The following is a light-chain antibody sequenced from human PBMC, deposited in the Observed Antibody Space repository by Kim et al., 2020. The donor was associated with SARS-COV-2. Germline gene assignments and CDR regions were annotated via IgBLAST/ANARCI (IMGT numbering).Light chain of an antibody. V-gene: IGKV3-20*01. Sequence: SPGKRATLSCRASQSVSSSYLAWYQQKPGQAPRLLIYGASSRATGIPDRFSGSGSGTDFTLTISRLDPEDFAVYYCQQYGSSRWTFGQGTKVDIK. J-gene: IGKJ1*01. CDR1: QSVSSSY. CDR3: QQYGSSRWT. CDR2: GAS.